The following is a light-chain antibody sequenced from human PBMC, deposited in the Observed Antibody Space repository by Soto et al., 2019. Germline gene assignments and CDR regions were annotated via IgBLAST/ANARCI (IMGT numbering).Light chain of an antibody. CDR2: DNN. CDR3: GTWDSSLSAVV. Sequence: QSVLTQPPSVSAAPGQKVTISCSGSSSNIGNNYVSWYQQLPGTAPKLLIYDNNNRPSGIPDRFSGSKSGTSATLGITGLQTGDEADYCCGTWDSSLSAVVFDGGTKVTVL. CDR1: SSNIGNNY. V-gene: IGLV1-51*01. J-gene: IGLJ2*01.